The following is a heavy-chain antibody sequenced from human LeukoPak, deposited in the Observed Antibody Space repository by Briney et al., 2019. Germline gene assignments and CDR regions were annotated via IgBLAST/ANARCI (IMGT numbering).Heavy chain of an antibody. J-gene: IGHJ4*02. CDR3: AKTTRPLGALDH. CDR1: GFTFNTYP. D-gene: IGHD1-26*01. Sequence: PGGSLRLSCAASGFTFNTYPMNWVRQAPGKGLEWVSGITDTGGDTKSADSVKGRFTISRDNSRNTLYLRMNSLRDEDTAIYYCAKTTRPLGALDHWGQGTLVTVSS. V-gene: IGHV3-23*01. CDR2: ITDTGGDT.